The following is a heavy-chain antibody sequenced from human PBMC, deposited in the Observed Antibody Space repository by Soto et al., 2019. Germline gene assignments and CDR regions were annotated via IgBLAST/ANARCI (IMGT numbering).Heavy chain of an antibody. CDR1: GFTFDDYA. CDR3: AKDIPTGPDAFDI. CDR2: ISWNSGSI. D-gene: IGHD1-1*01. Sequence: QPGGSLRLSCAASGFTFDDYAMHWVRQAPGKGLEWVSGISWNSGSIGYADSVKGRFTISRDNAKNSLYLQMNSLRAEDTALYYCAKDIPTGPDAFDIWGQGTMVTVSS. V-gene: IGHV3-9*01. J-gene: IGHJ3*02.